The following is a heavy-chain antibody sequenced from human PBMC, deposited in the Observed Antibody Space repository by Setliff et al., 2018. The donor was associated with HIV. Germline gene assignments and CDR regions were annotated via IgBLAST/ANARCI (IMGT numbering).Heavy chain of an antibody. CDR2: IYQSGST. V-gene: IGHV4-59*04. D-gene: IGHD3-16*01. Sequence: SETLSLTCTVSGGSISSHYWGWFRQPPGKGLEYIGSIYQSGSTYYSPSLKSRISMSIDTSKDQFSLRLKSVTASDMAVYYCARLDTVMLYTDCWGQGTLVTVSS. CDR1: GGSISSHY. J-gene: IGHJ4*02. CDR3: ARLDTVMLYTDC.